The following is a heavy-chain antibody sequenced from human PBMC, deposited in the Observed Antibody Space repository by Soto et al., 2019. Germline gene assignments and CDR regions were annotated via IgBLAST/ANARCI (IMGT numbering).Heavy chain of an antibody. CDR2: ISYDGSNK. D-gene: IGHD4-17*01. CDR3: ASDVRAYGDYPLGCDY. V-gene: IGHV3-30-3*01. CDR1: GFTFSSYA. J-gene: IGHJ4*02. Sequence: QVQLVESGGGVVQPGRSLRLSCAASGFTFSSYAMHWVRQAPGKGLEWVAVISYDGSNKYYADSVKGRFTISRDNSKNTLYLQMNSLRAEDTAVYYCASDVRAYGDYPLGCDYWGQGTLVTVSS.